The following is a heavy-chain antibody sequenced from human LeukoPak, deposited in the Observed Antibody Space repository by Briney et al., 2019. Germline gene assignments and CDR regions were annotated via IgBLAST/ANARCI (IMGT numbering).Heavy chain of an antibody. Sequence: ESLKISCKGSRYRFTSYGSGGGRQMPGKGLEWMGIIYRGDSDTRYSPSFQGHVTIPADKAMSTADLQWSSLKAWERAMYYYERVISAVDGIRRRHYWGQGTLVTVYS. D-gene: IGHD1-1*01. CDR1: RYRFTSYG. CDR2: IYRGDSDT. J-gene: IGHJ4*02. CDR3: ERVISAVDGIRRRHY. V-gene: IGHV5-51*01.